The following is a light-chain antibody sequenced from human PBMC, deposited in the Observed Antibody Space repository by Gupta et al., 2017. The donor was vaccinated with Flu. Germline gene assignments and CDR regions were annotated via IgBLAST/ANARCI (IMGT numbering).Light chain of an antibody. CDR1: QSLLKSNGSNY. V-gene: IGKV2-28*01. J-gene: IGKJ4*01. CDR2: LSP. Sequence: EIVMTQYPLSLPVAPGESASMSCRSSQSLLKSNGSNYLDWYLQRPGRSPQLLIYLSPHRASGVPDRFSGSGSGTDFTLKISRVEAEDVGVYYCMQSLQGLTFGGGTKMEIK. CDR3: MQSLQGLT.